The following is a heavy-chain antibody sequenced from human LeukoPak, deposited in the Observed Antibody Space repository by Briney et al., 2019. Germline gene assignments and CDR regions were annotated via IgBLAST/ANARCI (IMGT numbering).Heavy chain of an antibody. V-gene: IGHV4-59*01. CDR3: ARVPQPNIWFGELGY. J-gene: IGHJ4*02. D-gene: IGHD3-10*01. Sequence: SETLSLTCTVSGGSMNNYYWSWIRQPPGKGLEWIAYMYYSGGDTNYNPSLKSRVTISVDTSKNQFSLKLSSVTAADTAVYYCARVPQPNIWFGELGYWGQGTLVTVSS. CDR1: GGSMNNYY. CDR2: MYYSGGDT.